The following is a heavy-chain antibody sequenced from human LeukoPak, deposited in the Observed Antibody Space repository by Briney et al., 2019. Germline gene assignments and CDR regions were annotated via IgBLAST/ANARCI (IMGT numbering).Heavy chain of an antibody. CDR1: GGSITTSNYY. Sequence: PSQTLSLTCTVPGGSITTSNYYWSWIRQHPGKGLEWIGYIYYSGSTDYNPSLKSRLTISADTSKSQFSLRLTSVTSADTAIYYCARGRKYCSGGGCYANWFDPWGQGTLVTVPS. CDR3: ARGRKYCSGGGCYANWFDP. CDR2: IYYSGST. J-gene: IGHJ5*02. V-gene: IGHV4-31*03. D-gene: IGHD2-15*01.